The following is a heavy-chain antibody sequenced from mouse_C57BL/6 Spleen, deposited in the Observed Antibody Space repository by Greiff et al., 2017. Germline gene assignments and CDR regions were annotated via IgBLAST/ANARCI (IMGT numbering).Heavy chain of an antibody. V-gene: IGHV1-69*01. CDR1: GYTFTSYW. J-gene: IGHJ3*01. CDR2: IDPSDSYT. Sequence: VQLQQPGAELEMPGASVKLSCKASGYTFTSYWMHWVKQRPGQGLEWIGEIDPSDSYTNYNQKFKGKSTLTVDKSSSTAYMQLSSLTSEDSAVYYCARDYGSSSLAYWGQGTLVTVSA. D-gene: IGHD1-1*01. CDR3: ARDYGSSSLAY.